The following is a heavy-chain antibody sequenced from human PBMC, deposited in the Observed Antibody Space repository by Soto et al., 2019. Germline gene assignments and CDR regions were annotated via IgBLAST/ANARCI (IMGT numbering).Heavy chain of an antibody. CDR3: ARDSHYAMVV. D-gene: IGHD3-16*01. J-gene: IGHJ6*03. CDR1: GFTFRPYW. CDR2: IEGDGST. V-gene: IGHV3-74*01. Sequence: EVQLVESGGGLLQPGGALRLSCTASGFTFRPYWIHWVRQVPGKGLVWVSRIEGDGSTTYADSVKGRFTVSRDNSKTTVYLQVNSLRAEDTAVYYCARDSHYAMVVWGKGATVTVSS.